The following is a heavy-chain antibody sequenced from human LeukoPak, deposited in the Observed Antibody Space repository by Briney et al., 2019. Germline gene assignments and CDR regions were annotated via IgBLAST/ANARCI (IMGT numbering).Heavy chain of an antibody. Sequence: TGGSLRLSCAASGVTCSSYNMNWVRQAPGKGLEWVSSISSSSSYIFYADSVKGRFTISRDNAKNSLYLQMNSLRAEDTAVYHCASSDYGGFDYWGQGTLVTVSS. D-gene: IGHD4-17*01. V-gene: IGHV3-21*01. CDR1: GVTCSSYN. CDR2: ISSSSSYI. CDR3: ASSDYGGFDY. J-gene: IGHJ4*02.